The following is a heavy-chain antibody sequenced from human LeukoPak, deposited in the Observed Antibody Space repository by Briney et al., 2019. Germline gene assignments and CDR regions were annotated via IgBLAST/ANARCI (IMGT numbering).Heavy chain of an antibody. V-gene: IGHV4-34*01. CDR1: GGSFSGYY. J-gene: IGHJ4*02. Sequence: SETLSLTCAVNGGSFSGYYWSWIRQPPGKGLEWIGEINHSGSTNYNPSLKSRVTISVDTSKNQFSLKLSSVTAADTAVYYCARVSGSSGWYRDFDYWGQGTLVTVSS. CDR2: INHSGST. D-gene: IGHD6-19*01. CDR3: ARVSGSSGWYRDFDY.